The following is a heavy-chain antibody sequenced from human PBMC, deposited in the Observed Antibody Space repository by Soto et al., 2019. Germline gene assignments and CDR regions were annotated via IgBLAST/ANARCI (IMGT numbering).Heavy chain of an antibody. D-gene: IGHD3-22*01. Sequence: SETLSLTCTASGGSISSGGYYWSWIRQHPGKGLEWIGYIYYSGSTYYNPSLKSRVTISVDTSKNQFSLKLSSVTAADTAVYYCATGLLASGYYYSWFDPWGQGTLVTVYS. CDR2: IYYSGST. J-gene: IGHJ5*02. CDR3: ATGLLASGYYYSWFDP. CDR1: GGSISSGGYY. V-gene: IGHV4-31*03.